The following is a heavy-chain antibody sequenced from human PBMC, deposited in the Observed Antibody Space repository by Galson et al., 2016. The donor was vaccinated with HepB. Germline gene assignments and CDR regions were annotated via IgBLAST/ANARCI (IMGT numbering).Heavy chain of an antibody. CDR3: AAGVDVFDT. CDR2: ISTSGNTI. D-gene: IGHD6-13*01. J-gene: IGHJ3*02. V-gene: IGHV3-48*02. CDR1: EFTFSTYN. Sequence: SLRLSCAASEFTFSTYNMNWVRQAPGKGLEWLSYISTSGNTIYYADFVKGRFSISRDNAKKSLYLHMNSLRDDDTALYYCAAGVDVFDTWGQGTMVTVSS.